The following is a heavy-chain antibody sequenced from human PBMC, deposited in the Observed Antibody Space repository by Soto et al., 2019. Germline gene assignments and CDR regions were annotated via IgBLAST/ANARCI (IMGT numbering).Heavy chain of an antibody. J-gene: IGHJ6*02. CDR2: ISGYNGDT. CDR3: ATNGQPPYYYYGLDV. Sequence: QGQLVQSGGEVKKPGASVKVSCKASGYTFSRYGISWVRQAPGQGLEWMGWISGYNGDTNYAQTFKGRVTMTIDTATTTAYMEMRGLTSDDTAIYYCATNGQPPYYYYGLDVWGQGTTATASS. CDR1: GYTFSRYG. D-gene: IGHD2-8*01. V-gene: IGHV1-18*01.